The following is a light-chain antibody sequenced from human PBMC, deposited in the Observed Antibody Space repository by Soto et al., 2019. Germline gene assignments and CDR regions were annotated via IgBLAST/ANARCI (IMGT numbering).Light chain of an antibody. CDR2: QDS. CDR1: ELGNKY. J-gene: IGLJ1*01. V-gene: IGLV3-1*01. CDR3: QAWDRNTGV. Sequence: SYELTQPPSVSVSPGQTATISCSGHELGNKYVSWYQQRPGQSPELVIYQDSSRPSGITERFSGSNSGNTATLTISGTQTMDEADYYCQAWDRNTGVFGTGTKVTVL.